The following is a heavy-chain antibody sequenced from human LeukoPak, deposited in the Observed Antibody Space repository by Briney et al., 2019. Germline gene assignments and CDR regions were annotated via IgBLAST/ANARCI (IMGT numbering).Heavy chain of an antibody. CDR1: GFSFSSYA. V-gene: IGHV3-30-3*01. CDR3: ARDAGDYPNKNLDC. Sequence: PGGSLRLSCAASGFSFSSYAMHWVRQAPGKGLEWVAVISYDGSNKYYADSAKGRFTISRDNAGNSLYLQMNSLRVEDTAVYYCARDAGDYPNKNLDCWGQGTLVTVSS. CDR2: ISYDGSNK. D-gene: IGHD4-17*01. J-gene: IGHJ4*02.